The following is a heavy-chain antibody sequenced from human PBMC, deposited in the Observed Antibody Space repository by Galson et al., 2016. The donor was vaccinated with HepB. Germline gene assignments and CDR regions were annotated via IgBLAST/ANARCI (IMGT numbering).Heavy chain of an antibody. CDR2: IWYDGSNK. CDR3: ARAYYYGMDV. J-gene: IGHJ6*02. Sequence: SLRLSCAASGFTFSSYGMHWVRQAPGTGLEWVAVIWYDGSNKYYADSVKGRFTIFRDNSKNTLYLQMNSLRAEDTAVYYCARAYYYGMDVWGQGTTVTVPS. V-gene: IGHV3-33*01. CDR1: GFTFSSYG.